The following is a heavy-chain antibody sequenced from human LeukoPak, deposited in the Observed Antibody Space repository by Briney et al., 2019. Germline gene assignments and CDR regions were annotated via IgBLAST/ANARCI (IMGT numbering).Heavy chain of an antibody. CDR3: AKGSYTTSSVFDH. V-gene: IGHV3-23*01. CDR1: GFTFNRYA. CDR2: VSGGGDSP. J-gene: IGHJ5*02. D-gene: IGHD1-1*01. Sequence: GGSLRLSCAASGFTFNRYAMSWVRQAPGQGLEWVSGVSGGGDSPSYADSVKGRFTISRDDSKNTLYLQMTSLRAEDTAIYYCAKGSYTTSSVFDHWGRGTLVTVSS.